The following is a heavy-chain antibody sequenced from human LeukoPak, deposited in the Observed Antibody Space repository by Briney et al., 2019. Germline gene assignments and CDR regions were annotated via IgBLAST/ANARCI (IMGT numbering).Heavy chain of an antibody. CDR2: IYYSGST. J-gene: IGHJ6*03. CDR3: ARDVKWAARRYYYYYMDV. D-gene: IGHD6-6*01. CDR1: GGSLSSSSYY. Sequence: SETLSLTCTVSGGSLSSSSYYWGWIRQPPGKGLEWIGSIYYSGSTYYNPSLKSRVTISVDTSKNQFSLKLSSVTAADTAVYYCARDVKWAARRYYYYYMDVWGKGTTVTVSS. V-gene: IGHV4-39*07.